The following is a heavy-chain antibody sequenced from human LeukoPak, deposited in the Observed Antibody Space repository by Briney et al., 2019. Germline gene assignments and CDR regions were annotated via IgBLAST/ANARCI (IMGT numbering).Heavy chain of an antibody. CDR3: ARGGLPSYGVDV. Sequence: ASVKVSCRASGFTFTGYYMHWVRQAPGQGLEWMGWINPNSGGTNFAQKFQGRVTMTGDTSITTAYMELSGLTSDDTAVYYCARGGLPSYGVDVWGQGTTVTVSS. D-gene: IGHD5-12*01. CDR2: INPNSGGT. J-gene: IGHJ6*02. CDR1: GFTFTGYY. V-gene: IGHV1-2*02.